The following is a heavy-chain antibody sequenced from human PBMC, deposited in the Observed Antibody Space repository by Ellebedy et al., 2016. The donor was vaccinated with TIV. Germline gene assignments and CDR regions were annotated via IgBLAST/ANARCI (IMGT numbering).Heavy chain of an antibody. CDR3: AKPYSSGWGDAFDI. J-gene: IGHJ3*02. Sequence: GESLKISCAASGFTFSSYAMSWVRQAPGKGLEWVSAISGSGGSTYYADSVKGRFTISRDNSKNTLYLQMNSLRAEDTAVYYCAKPYSSGWGDAFDIWGQGTMVTVSS. CDR1: GFTFSSYA. CDR2: ISGSGGST. V-gene: IGHV3-23*01. D-gene: IGHD6-19*01.